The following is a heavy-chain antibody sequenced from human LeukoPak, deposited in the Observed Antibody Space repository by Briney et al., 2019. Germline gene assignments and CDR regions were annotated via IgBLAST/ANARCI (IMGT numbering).Heavy chain of an antibody. CDR3: ARGTGLVPYYDILTGYHQFDY. Sequence: GASVKVSCKASGYTFTGYYMHWVRQAPGQGLEWMGWINPNSGGTNYAQKFQGRVTMTRDTSISTAYMELSRLGSDDTAVYYCARGTGLVPYYDILTGYHQFDYWGQGTLVTVSS. CDR2: INPNSGGT. V-gene: IGHV1-2*02. D-gene: IGHD3-9*01. CDR1: GYTFTGYY. J-gene: IGHJ4*02.